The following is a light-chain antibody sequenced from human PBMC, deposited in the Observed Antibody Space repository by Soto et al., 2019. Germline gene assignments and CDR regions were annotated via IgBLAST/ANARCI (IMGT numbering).Light chain of an antibody. CDR2: GAS. V-gene: IGKV3-20*01. Sequence: SVLSHSPCTLCVAPGERATLSCSASQSVSSSYLAWYHQKPGQAPSLLIYGASSRANGIPDRFSGSGSGTDFTLTLSRLEPEDFAVYYCQQYHYWPITFGQGTRLEIK. CDR1: QSVSSSY. J-gene: IGKJ5*01. CDR3: QQYHYWPIT.